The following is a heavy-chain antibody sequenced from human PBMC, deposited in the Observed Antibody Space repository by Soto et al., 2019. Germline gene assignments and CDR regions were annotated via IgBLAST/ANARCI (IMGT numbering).Heavy chain of an antibody. CDR2: ISYDGSNK. CDR1: GFTSSSYG. Sequence: QVQLVESGGGVVQPGRSLRLSCAASGFTSSSYGMHWVRQAPGKGLEWVAVISYDGSNKYYADSVKGRFTISRDNSKNTLYLQMNSWRAEDTAVYYCATLGYSGYDYLPPPDFDYWGQGTLVTVSS. CDR3: ATLGYSGYDYLPPPDFDY. V-gene: IGHV3-30*03. D-gene: IGHD5-12*01. J-gene: IGHJ4*02.